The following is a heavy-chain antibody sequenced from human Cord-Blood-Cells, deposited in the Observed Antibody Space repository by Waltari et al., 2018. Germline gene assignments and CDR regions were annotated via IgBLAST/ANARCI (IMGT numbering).Heavy chain of an antibody. V-gene: IGHV5-51*01. J-gene: IGHJ4*02. CDR3: ARRRDGYNYYFDY. CDR2: IYPADSGT. Sequence: EVQLVQAGAEVKKHGESLKISCKGSGYSFTSYWIGWVRQMPGKGLEWMWIIYPADSGTSYSPSFQGQVTISADKSISTAYLQWSSRKASDTAMYYCARRRDGYNYYFDYWGQGTLVTVSS. D-gene: IGHD5-12*01. CDR1: GYSFTSYW.